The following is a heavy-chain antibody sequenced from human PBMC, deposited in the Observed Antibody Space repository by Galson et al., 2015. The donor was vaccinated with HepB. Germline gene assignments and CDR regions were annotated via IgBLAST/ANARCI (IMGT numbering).Heavy chain of an antibody. D-gene: IGHD3-10*01. CDR1: GFGFSFFA. Sequence: SLRLSCAASGFGFSFFAMSWIRQAPGKGLEWVAKTDQDGIQKYYVDSVKGRFTISRDNAKNTLYLQMNSLRVEDTAVYYCVNYGSGSPVWGQGTTVTVSS. CDR2: TDQDGIQK. CDR3: VNYGSGSPV. V-gene: IGHV3-7*01. J-gene: IGHJ6*02.